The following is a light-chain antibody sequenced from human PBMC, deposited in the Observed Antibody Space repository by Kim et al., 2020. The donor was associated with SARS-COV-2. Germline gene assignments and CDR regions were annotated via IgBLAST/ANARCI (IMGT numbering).Light chain of an antibody. CDR1: QRISSH. CDR3: QQGYSSPQIA. V-gene: IGKV1-39*01. Sequence: SVGDRVMITCRASQRISSHLNWYQHKPGKAPKLLIYAASSLQSGVPSRFSGSGSGTDFTLTISTLQPEDFATYYCQQGYSSPQIAFGQGTRLEIK. CDR2: AAS. J-gene: IGKJ5*01.